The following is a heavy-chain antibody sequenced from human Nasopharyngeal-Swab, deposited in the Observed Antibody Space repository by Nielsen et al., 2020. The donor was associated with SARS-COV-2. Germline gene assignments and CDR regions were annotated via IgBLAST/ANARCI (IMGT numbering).Heavy chain of an antibody. CDR3: AKGWGFAPVDY. CDR2: ISGSDHTT. Sequence: GESLKISCAASGFTFRSYAISWVRQAPGKGLEWVSVISGSDHTTYYADSVKGRFTISRDNSKNTVNLQMNSLRAEDTAVYYCAKGWGFAPVDYWGQGTLVTVSS. D-gene: IGHD2-21*01. J-gene: IGHJ4*02. CDR1: GFTFRSYA. V-gene: IGHV3-23*01.